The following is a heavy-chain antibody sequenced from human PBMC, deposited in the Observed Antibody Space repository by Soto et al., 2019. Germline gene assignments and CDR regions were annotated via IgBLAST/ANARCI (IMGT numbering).Heavy chain of an antibody. V-gene: IGHV3-11*01. J-gene: IGHJ4*02. Sequence: GGSLRLSCAASGFTFSNYAVTWVRQAPGKGLEWISYISGNGEIIQYAASARGRFTISRDNAENSVYLEMDSLRAEDTALYYCARDVDADFRTDFDYWGRGTLVTVSS. D-gene: IGHD4-17*01. CDR1: GFTFSNYA. CDR2: ISGNGEII. CDR3: ARDVDADFRTDFDY.